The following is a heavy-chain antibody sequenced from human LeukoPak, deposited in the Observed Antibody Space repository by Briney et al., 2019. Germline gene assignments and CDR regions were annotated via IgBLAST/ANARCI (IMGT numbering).Heavy chain of an antibody. J-gene: IGHJ5*02. CDR1: GGSFSGYY. V-gene: IGHV4-34*01. CDR3: ASRQGVGPSFVA. D-gene: IGHD3-3*02. CDR2: INHSGST. Sequence: SETLSLTCAVYGGSFSGYYRSWIRQPPGKGLEWIGEINHSGSTNYNPSLKSRVTISVDTSKNQFSLKLSSVTAADTAVYYCASRQGVGPSFVAWGQGTLVTVSS.